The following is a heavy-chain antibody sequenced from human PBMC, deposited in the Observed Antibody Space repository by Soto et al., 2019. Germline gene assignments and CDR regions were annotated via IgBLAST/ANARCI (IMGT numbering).Heavy chain of an antibody. CDR1: GFTFSSYA. D-gene: IGHD6-19*01. CDR3: ARDQGKEEQWLVLQVYYYYGMDV. J-gene: IGHJ6*02. CDR2: ISYDGSNK. Sequence: ESVGGVVQPGRSLRLSCAASGFTFSSYAMHWVRQAPGKGLEWVAVISYDGSNKYYADSVKGRFTISRDNSKNTLYLQMNSLRAEDTAVYYCARDQGKEEQWLVLQVYYYYGMDVWGQGTTVTVSS. V-gene: IGHV3-30-3*01.